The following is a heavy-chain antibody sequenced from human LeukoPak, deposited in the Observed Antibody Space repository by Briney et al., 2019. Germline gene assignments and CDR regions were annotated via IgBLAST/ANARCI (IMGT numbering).Heavy chain of an antibody. CDR3: ARGTREDNPLAAAVILDFDY. CDR2: INYSGST. V-gene: IGHV4-39*01. Sequence: PSETLSLTCTVSGGSVSSTSYYWGWIRQPPGKGLEWIGSINYSGSTYYNPSLKSRVTISVDTSKNQFSLKLSSVTAADTAVYYCARGTREDNPLAAAVILDFDYWGQGTLVTVSS. D-gene: IGHD6-13*01. CDR1: GGSVSSTSYY. J-gene: IGHJ4*02.